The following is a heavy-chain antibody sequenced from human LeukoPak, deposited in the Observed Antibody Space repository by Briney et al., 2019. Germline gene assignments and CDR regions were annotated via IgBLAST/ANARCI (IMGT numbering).Heavy chain of an antibody. CDR3: ARVDDGAFDY. CDR2: TYSRSKWYN. V-gene: IGHV6-1*01. J-gene: IGHJ4*02. CDR1: RDGVSRISAA. Sequence: SQTLSLTCALSRDGVSRISAAWKSIRQSPSRGLEWLGRTYSRSKWYNDYAVSVKSRITIKPDTSKNQFSLQLNSATPADTAVYFCARVDDGAFDYWGQGTLVTVSS. D-gene: IGHD1-1*01.